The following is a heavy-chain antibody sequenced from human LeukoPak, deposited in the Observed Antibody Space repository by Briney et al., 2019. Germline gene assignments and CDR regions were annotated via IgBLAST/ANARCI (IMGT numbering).Heavy chain of an antibody. J-gene: IGHJ6*02. CDR1: GYTFTELS. V-gene: IGHV1-24*01. Sequence: GASVTVSCKVSGYTFTELSMFWVRQAPGKGLEWMGSFDPEDGKTVYAQKFQGRVTMTEDTSTDTAYMELSSLRSEDTAVYYCTTGYLVTAGLMDVWGQGTTVTVSS. CDR3: TTGYLVTAGLMDV. D-gene: IGHD6-13*01. CDR2: FDPEDGKT.